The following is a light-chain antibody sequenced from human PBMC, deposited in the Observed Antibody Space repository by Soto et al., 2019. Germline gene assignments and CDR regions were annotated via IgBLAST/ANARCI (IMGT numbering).Light chain of an antibody. J-gene: IGKJ4*01. Sequence: EIVLTQSPVTLSLSPGERATLSCRASQSVTTFLAWYQQKPGQAPRLLIYDASKRDTGIPARFSGSGSGTDFTLPISSLEPEDFAVYYCQQRTNWPLTFGGGTKVEIK. V-gene: IGKV3-11*01. CDR1: QSVTTF. CDR3: QQRTNWPLT. CDR2: DAS.